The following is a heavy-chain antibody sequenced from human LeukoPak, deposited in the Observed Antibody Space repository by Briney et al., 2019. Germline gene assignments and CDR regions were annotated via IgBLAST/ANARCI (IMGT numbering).Heavy chain of an antibody. J-gene: IGHJ4*02. CDR2: IRYDGSNK. CDR1: GFTFSSYG. D-gene: IGHD6-6*01. V-gene: IGHV3-30*02. Sequence: PGGSLRLSCAASGFTFSSYGMHWVGQAPGKGLEWVAFIRYDGSNKYYADSVKGRFTISRENSKNTLYLQMNRLRAEDTAVYYCARDLPGGAARQGFDYWGQGTLVTVSS. CDR3: ARDLPGGAARQGFDY.